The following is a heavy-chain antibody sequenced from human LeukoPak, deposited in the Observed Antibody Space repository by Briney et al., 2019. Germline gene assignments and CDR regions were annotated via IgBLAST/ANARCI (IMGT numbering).Heavy chain of an antibody. D-gene: IGHD6-13*01. CDR1: GYSFTNYW. J-gene: IGHJ4*02. CDR3: ARRIAADGSIGTRYFDY. V-gene: IGHV5-51*01. Sequence: GESLKISCKGSGYSFTNYWIGWVRHMPGKGLEWMGTIYPGDSDTKYSPSFQGQVTISADKSISTPYLQWSSLKASDTAMYYCARRIAADGSIGTRYFDYWGQGTLVTVSS. CDR2: IYPGDSDT.